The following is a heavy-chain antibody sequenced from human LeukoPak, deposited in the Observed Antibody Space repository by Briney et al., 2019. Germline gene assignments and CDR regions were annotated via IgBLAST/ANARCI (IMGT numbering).Heavy chain of an antibody. D-gene: IGHD3-10*01. J-gene: IGHJ4*02. Sequence: GGSLRLSCAASGFTFSSYAMHWVRQAPGKGLEWVAVISYDGSSKYYAESVEGRFTISRDNSKNTLYLQMNSLRAEDTALYYCARADMVRAEIGLNFDYWGQGTLATVSS. CDR3: ARADMVRAEIGLNFDY. V-gene: IGHV3-30-3*01. CDR1: GFTFSSYA. CDR2: ISYDGSSK.